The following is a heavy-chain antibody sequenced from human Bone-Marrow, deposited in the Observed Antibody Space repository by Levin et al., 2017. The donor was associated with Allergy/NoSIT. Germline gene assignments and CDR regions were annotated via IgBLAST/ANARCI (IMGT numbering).Heavy chain of an antibody. Sequence: GGSLRLSCAASGFTFSSYGMHWVRQAPGKGLEWVAVISYDGSNKYYADSVKGRFTISRDNSKNTLYLQMNSLRAEDTAVYYCAKEVVVTDYLYFDYWGQGTLVTVSS. J-gene: IGHJ4*02. D-gene: IGHD3-22*01. CDR3: AKEVVVTDYLYFDY. CDR2: ISYDGSNK. CDR1: GFTFSSYG. V-gene: IGHV3-30*18.